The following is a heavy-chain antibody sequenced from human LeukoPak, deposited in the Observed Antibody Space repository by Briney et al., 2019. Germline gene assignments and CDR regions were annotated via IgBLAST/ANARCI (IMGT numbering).Heavy chain of an antibody. Sequence: PGGSLRLSCAASGFTVSSNYMSWVRQAPGKGLEWVSVIYSGGRTYYAESVKGRFTISRDNSKNTMYLQMNSLRAEDTAVYYCARDDVLEGSGWTYWYLDLWGRSTLVTVSS. CDR3: ARDDVLEGSGWTYWYLDL. CDR1: GFTVSSNY. CDR2: IYSGGRT. D-gene: IGHD6-19*01. V-gene: IGHV3-66*01. J-gene: IGHJ2*01.